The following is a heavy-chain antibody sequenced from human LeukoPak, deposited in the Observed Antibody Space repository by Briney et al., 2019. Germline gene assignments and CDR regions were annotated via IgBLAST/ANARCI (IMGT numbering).Heavy chain of an antibody. D-gene: IGHD3-3*01. CDR1: GGSISSYY. V-gene: IGHV4-4*09. J-gene: IGHJ5*02. Sequence: SETLSLTCTVSGGSISSYYWGWIRQPPGKGLEWIGYIYTSGSTNYNPSLKSRVTISVDTSKNQFSLKLSSVTAADTAVYYCARTLAYYDFWSGYYLGWFDPWGQGTLVTVSS. CDR2: IYTSGST. CDR3: ARTLAYYDFWSGYYLGWFDP.